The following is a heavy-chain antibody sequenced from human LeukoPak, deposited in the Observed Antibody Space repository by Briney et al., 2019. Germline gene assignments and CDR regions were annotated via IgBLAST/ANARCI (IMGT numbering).Heavy chain of an antibody. Sequence: PGGSLRLSCVASGFTFSDCDMNWVRQAPGKGLEWVSYISTSSSTIYYVDSVKGRFTISRDNAKNSLYLQMNSLRAEDTAVYYCARGPPLFDPWGQGTLVTVSS. CDR3: ARGPPLFDP. CDR2: ISTSSSTI. V-gene: IGHV3-48*01. J-gene: IGHJ5*02. CDR1: GFTFSDCD.